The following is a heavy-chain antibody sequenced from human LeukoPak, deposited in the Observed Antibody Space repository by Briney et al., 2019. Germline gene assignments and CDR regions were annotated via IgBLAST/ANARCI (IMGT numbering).Heavy chain of an antibody. CDR2: IKSKTDGGTT. J-gene: IGHJ4*02. V-gene: IGHV3-15*01. Sequence: GGSLRLSCAASGFTFSNAWMSWVRQAPGKGLEWVGRIKSKTDGGTTDYAAPVKGRFTISRDDSKNTLYLQMNSLKTEDTAVYYCTTAGRYYYDSSGYYPPLDYWGQGTLVTVSS. CDR3: TTAGRYYYDSSGYYPPLDY. D-gene: IGHD3-22*01. CDR1: GFTFSNAW.